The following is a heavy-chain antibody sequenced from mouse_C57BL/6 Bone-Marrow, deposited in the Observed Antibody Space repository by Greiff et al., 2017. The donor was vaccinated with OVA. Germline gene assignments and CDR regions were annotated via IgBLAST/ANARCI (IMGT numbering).Heavy chain of an antibody. Sequence: EVQGVESGPVLVKPGASVKMSCKASGYTFTDYYMNWVKQSHGKSLEWIGVINPYNGGTSYNQKFKGKATLTVDKSSSTAYMELNSLTSEDSAVYYCARRRITTVVADFDYWGQGTTLTVSS. D-gene: IGHD1-1*01. CDR2: INPYNGGT. CDR3: ARRRITTVVADFDY. J-gene: IGHJ2*01. V-gene: IGHV1-19*01. CDR1: GYTFTDYY.